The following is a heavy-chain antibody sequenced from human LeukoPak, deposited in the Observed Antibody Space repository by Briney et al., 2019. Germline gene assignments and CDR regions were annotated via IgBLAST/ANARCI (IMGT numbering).Heavy chain of an antibody. CDR1: GYTFTIYY. D-gene: IGHD3-22*01. J-gene: IGHJ4*02. Sequence: ASVKVSCKASGYTFTIYYMHWVRQAPGQGLEGMGIINPSGGTTTYAQKFQGRVTITRDRATSTVYMEVSSLRSEDTAVYYCARSYYHDSSDYYFPTDYWGQGTLVTVSS. CDR2: INPSGGTT. CDR3: ARSYYHDSSDYYFPTDY. V-gene: IGHV1-46*01.